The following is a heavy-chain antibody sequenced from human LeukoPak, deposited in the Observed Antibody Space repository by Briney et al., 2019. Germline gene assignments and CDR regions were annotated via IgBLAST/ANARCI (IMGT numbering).Heavy chain of an antibody. CDR3: AGVSSAWYSSSLGFDY. D-gene: IGHD6-6*01. CDR2: IYYSGST. CDR1: GGSISSDGYY. J-gene: IGHJ4*02. Sequence: SETLFLTCTVSGGSISSDGYYWGWIRQPPGKGLEWIGSIYYSGSTYYNPSLKSRVTISVDTSKNQFSLKLSSVTAADTAVYYCAGVSSAWYSSSLGFDYWGQGTLVTVSS. V-gene: IGHV4-39*01.